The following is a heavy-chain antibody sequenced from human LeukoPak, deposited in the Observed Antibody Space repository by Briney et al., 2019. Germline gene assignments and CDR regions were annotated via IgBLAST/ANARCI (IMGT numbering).Heavy chain of an antibody. CDR2: INSDGSSA. CDR1: GFTFSNYD. Sequence: GGSLRLSCAASGFTFSNYDMSWVRQVPGKGLVWVSRINSDGSSASYADSVKGRFTISRDNAKNTLYLQMDSLRAEDTAVYYCARVDDSSGYYFLDYWGQGTLVTVSS. V-gene: IGHV3-74*01. J-gene: IGHJ4*02. D-gene: IGHD3-22*01. CDR3: ARVDDSSGYYFLDY.